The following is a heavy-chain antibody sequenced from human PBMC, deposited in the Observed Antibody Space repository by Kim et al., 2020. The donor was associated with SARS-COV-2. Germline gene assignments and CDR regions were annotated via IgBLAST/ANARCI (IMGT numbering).Heavy chain of an antibody. Sequence: ASVKVSCKASGYTFTSYAMNWVRQAPGQGLEWMGWINTNTGNPTYAQGFTGRFVFSLDTSVSTAYLKISSLKAEDTAVYYCAGEGDGYSGYDWVYWGQGTLVTVSS. V-gene: IGHV7-4-1*02. D-gene: IGHD5-12*01. J-gene: IGHJ4*02. CDR2: INTNTGNP. CDR1: GYTFTSYA. CDR3: AGEGDGYSGYDWVY.